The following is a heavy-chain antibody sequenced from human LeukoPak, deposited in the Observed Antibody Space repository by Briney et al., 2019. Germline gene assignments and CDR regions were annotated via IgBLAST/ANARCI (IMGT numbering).Heavy chain of an antibody. CDR3: ARGPVYMDV. CDR2: IYYSRSS. Sequence: SETLSLTCTVSGGSISSGDYYWSWIRQPPGKGLEWIGYIYYSRSSYYNPSLKSRVTISLDTSKNQFSLKLSSVTAADTAVYYCARGPVYMDVWGKGTTVTVSS. V-gene: IGHV4-30-4*01. J-gene: IGHJ6*04. D-gene: IGHD5/OR15-5a*01. CDR1: GGSISSGDYY.